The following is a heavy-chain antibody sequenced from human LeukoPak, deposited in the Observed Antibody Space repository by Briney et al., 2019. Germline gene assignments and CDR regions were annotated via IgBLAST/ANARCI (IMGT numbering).Heavy chain of an antibody. D-gene: IGHD5-24*01. CDR3: ARGTEMPIIAGHYSFDQ. CDR2: IYGSDSI. Sequence: SETLSLTCTVSGGSISGYYWTWIRQPPGRGLEWIGRIYGSDSIYSNPSLESRVTISLDASTNQISLTLTSVTAADTAGYYCARGTEMPIIAGHYSFDQWGRGTLVSVSS. CDR1: GGSISGYY. V-gene: IGHV4-4*07. J-gene: IGHJ4*02.